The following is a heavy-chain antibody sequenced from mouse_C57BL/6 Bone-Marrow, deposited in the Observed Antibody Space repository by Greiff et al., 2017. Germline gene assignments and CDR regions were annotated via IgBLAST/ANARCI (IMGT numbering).Heavy chain of an antibody. Sequence: EVQLQESGPGLVKPSQSLSLTCSVTGYSITSGYYWNWIRQFPGNKLEWMGYISYDGSNNYNPSLKNRISITRDTSKNQFFLKLNSVTTEDTATYYGARGLPRFAYWGQGTLVTVSA. D-gene: IGHD2-4*01. J-gene: IGHJ3*01. CDR1: GYSITSGYY. CDR2: ISYDGSN. V-gene: IGHV3-6*01. CDR3: ARGLPRFAY.